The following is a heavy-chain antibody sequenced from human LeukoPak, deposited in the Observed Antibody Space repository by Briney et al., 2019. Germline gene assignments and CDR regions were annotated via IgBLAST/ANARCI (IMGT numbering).Heavy chain of an antibody. CDR3: ARVAHNYDLLTGYYPYLDYFDF. CDR2: INPNSGGT. J-gene: IGHJ4*02. Sequence: ASVKVSCKASGYTFTGYYMHWVRQAPGQGLEWMGWINPNSGGTNYAQKFQGRVTMTRDTSISTVYMELSRLRSDDTAVFYCARVAHNYDLLTGYYPYLDYFDFWGQGTLVTVSS. D-gene: IGHD3-9*01. CDR1: GYTFTGYY. V-gene: IGHV1-2*02.